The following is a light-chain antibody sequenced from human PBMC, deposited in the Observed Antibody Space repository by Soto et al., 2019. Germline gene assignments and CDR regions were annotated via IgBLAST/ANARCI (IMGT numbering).Light chain of an antibody. J-gene: IGKJ3*01. CDR3: QQRSNWPIT. V-gene: IGKV3-11*01. CDR1: QSVSSY. Sequence: EIVLTQSPATLSLSPGERATPSCRASQSVSSYLAWYQQKPGQAPRLLIYDASNRATGIPARFSGSGSGTDFTFTISSLEPEDFAVYYCQQRSNWPITFGPGTKVDIK. CDR2: DAS.